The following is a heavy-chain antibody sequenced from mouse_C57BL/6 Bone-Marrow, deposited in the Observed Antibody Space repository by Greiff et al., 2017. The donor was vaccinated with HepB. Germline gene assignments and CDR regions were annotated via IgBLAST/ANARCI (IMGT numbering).Heavy chain of an antibody. J-gene: IGHJ2*01. CDR2: IWRGGST. Sequence: VQLKESGPGLVQPSQSLSITCTVSGFSLTSYGVHWVRQSPGKGLEWLGVIWRGGSTDYNAAFMSRLSITKDNSKSQVFFKMNSLQADDTAIYYSAKTSKLGRGNYFDYWGQGTTLTVSS. CDR3: AKTSKLGRGNYFDY. CDR1: GFSLTSYG. V-gene: IGHV2-5*01. D-gene: IGHD4-1*01.